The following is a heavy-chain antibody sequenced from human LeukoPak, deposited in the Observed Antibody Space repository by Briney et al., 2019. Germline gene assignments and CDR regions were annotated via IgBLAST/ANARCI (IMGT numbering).Heavy chain of an antibody. J-gene: IGHJ3*02. CDR2: ISSSGSTI. CDR3: AREPYEGYCSTTSCYWNAFDI. Sequence: GGSLRLSRAASGFTFSDYYMSWIRQAPGKGLEWVSYISSSGSTIYYADSVKGRFTISRDNAKNSLYLQMNSLRAEDTAVYYCAREPYEGYCSTTSCYWNAFDIWGQGTMVTVSS. CDR1: GFTFSDYY. V-gene: IGHV3-11*04. D-gene: IGHD2-2*01.